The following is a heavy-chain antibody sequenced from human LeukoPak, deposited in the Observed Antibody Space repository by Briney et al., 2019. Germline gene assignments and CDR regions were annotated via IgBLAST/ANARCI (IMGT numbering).Heavy chain of an antibody. J-gene: IGHJ4*02. CDR2: IYYTGST. V-gene: IGHV4-59*08. D-gene: IGHD3-9*01. CDR3: VRRVRYFGQNDY. CDR1: GASMSDYY. Sequence: PSETLSLTCTVSGASMSDYYWSWLRQPPGKGLEWIGYIYYTGSTNYNPSLKSRVTMSVDTSKSQISLKLSSVTAADSAVYYCVRRVRYFGQNDYWGQGTLVTVSS.